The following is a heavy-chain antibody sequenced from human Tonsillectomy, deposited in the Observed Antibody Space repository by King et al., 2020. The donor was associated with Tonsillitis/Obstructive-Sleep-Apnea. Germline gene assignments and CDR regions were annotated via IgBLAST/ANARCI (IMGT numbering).Heavy chain of an antibody. CDR1: GGSINSTNW. CDR3: ARYYFYMDV. Sequence: QLQESGPGLVKPSGTLSLSCAVSGGSINSTNWWSWVRQPPGQGLELIGEIHLSGSINYNPTLKSRVTISGDRSNNQYSRKLSSVTAADTAVYYCARYYFYMDVWGKGTTVTVSS. J-gene: IGHJ6*03. V-gene: IGHV4-4*02. CDR2: IHLSGSI.